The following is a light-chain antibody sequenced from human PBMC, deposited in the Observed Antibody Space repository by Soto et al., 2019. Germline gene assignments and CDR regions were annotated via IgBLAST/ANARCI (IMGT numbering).Light chain of an antibody. Sequence: DIQMTQSPSSLSASVGDRVTITCRASQSISSYINWNQQKPGKAPKLLIYAASSLQSGVPSRFSGSGSGTDFTLTISSQQPEDFATYYCQQSYSILWTFGQGTKVEIK. CDR3: QQSYSILWT. V-gene: IGKV1-39*01. CDR1: QSISSY. CDR2: AAS. J-gene: IGKJ1*01.